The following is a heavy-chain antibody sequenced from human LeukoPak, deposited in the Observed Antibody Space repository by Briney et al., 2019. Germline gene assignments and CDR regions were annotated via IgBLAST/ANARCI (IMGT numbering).Heavy chain of an antibody. Sequence: GASVKVSCKASGYTFTSFDINWVRQATGQGLEWMGWMNPNSGNTGYAQKFQDRVTMTRNTSTSTAYMELSSLRSEDTAVYYCAKPYSRRGPIDYWGQGTLVTVSS. CDR3: AKPYSRRGPIDY. V-gene: IGHV1-8*01. D-gene: IGHD3-22*01. J-gene: IGHJ4*02. CDR1: GYTFTSFD. CDR2: MNPNSGNT.